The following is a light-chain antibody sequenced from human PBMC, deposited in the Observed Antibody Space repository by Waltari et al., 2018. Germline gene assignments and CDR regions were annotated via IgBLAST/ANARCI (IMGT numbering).Light chain of an antibody. V-gene: IGKV3-20*01. CDR1: QSVGRT. J-gene: IGKJ1*01. CDR3: QHYVRLPVT. Sequence: EIVLTQSPGTLSLSPGERATLSCRASQSVGRTLTWYQQKPGQAPRLLIYGASSRATDIPDRFSGSGSGTDFSLTSNRLEPEDFAVYYCQHYVRLPVTFGQGTKVEIK. CDR2: GAS.